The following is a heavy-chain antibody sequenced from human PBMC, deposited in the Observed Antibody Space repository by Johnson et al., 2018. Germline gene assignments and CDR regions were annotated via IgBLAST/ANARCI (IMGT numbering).Heavy chain of an antibody. J-gene: IGHJ6*03. V-gene: IGHV3-48*01. CDR3: ARGYGSGMGYYMDV. D-gene: IGHD3-10*01. Sequence: VQLVQSGGGLVQPGGSLRLSCAASGFTFSIYNMNWVRQAPGKGLEWLSYISSSSGTIKYADSVKGRFTISRDNAKNSLYLQMNSLRGEDTAVYYCARGYGSGMGYYMDVWGKGTTVTVSS. CDR2: ISSSSGTI. CDR1: GFTFSIYN.